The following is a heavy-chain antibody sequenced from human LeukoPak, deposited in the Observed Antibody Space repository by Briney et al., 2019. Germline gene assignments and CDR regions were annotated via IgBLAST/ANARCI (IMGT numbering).Heavy chain of an antibody. CDR1: GGSLTGYY. CDR2: INHSGST. V-gene: IGHV4-34*01. D-gene: IGHD3-22*01. CDR3: ARGRDYYDSSGYYPAYYFDY. Sequence: PSETLSLTCAVYGGSLTGYYWSWIRQPPGKGLEWIGEINHSGSTNYNPSLKSRVTISVDTSKNQFSLKLSSVTAADTPVSSFARGRDYYDSSGYYPAYYFDYWGQGTLVTVSS. J-gene: IGHJ4*02.